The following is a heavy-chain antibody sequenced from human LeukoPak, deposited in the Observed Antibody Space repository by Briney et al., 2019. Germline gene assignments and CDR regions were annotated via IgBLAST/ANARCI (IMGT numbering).Heavy chain of an antibody. V-gene: IGHV3-23*01. D-gene: IGHD2-21*02. CDR3: AKAWALTYLGGVDS. CDR2: VSGSGDNT. Sequence: AGGSLRLSCAASGFTFSTYAMTWVRQAPGKGLEWVSAVSGSGDNTYYTDSVKGGFTISRDNSKNTLYLQMNSLRAEDTAVYYCAKAWALTYLGGVDSWGQGTLVTVSS. J-gene: IGHJ4*02. CDR1: GFTFSTYA.